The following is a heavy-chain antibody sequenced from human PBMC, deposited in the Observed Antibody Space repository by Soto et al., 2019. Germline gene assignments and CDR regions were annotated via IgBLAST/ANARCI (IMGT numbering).Heavy chain of an antibody. J-gene: IGHJ5*02. V-gene: IGHV1-69*10. D-gene: IGHD3-22*01. CDR1: GGTFSSYA. CDR3: ARGSPSFSYYYDSKKDWFDP. Sequence: ASVKVSCKASGGTFSSYAISWVRRAPGQGLEWMGGIIPILGIANYAQKFQGRVTITADKSTSTAYMELSSLRSEDTAVYYCARGSPSFSYYYDSKKDWFDPWGQGTLVTVSS. CDR2: IIPILGIA.